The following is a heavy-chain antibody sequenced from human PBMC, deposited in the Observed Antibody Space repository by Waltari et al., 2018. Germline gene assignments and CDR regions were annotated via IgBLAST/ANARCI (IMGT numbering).Heavy chain of an antibody. Sequence: EVQLVESGGGLVQPGGSLRLSCAASGFTLIDYEMDWVRQAPGKGLEWVGRSRNKGNSDSAEYAASVKDRFTISRDESKSSVYLYMSSLKSEDTAVYYCARDYWGSYEYWGQGSHVTVSS. J-gene: IGHJ4*02. V-gene: IGHV3-72*01. CDR1: GFTLIDYE. CDR3: ARDYWGSYEY. CDR2: SRNKGNSDSA. D-gene: IGHD1-26*01.